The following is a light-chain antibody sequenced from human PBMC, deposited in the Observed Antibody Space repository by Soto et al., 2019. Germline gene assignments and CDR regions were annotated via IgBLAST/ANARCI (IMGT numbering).Light chain of an antibody. CDR1: LTISSW. J-gene: IGKJ1*01. CDR2: DAS. V-gene: IGKV1-5*01. CDR3: QQYYNYST. Sequence: DIQMTQSPSTLYASVGDRVTITCRASLTISSWLAWYRQKPGKAPDLLIYDASKLQSGVPASFSGSESGTEFTLTIASLQPDDFATYYCQQYYNYSTFGQGTKVEVK.